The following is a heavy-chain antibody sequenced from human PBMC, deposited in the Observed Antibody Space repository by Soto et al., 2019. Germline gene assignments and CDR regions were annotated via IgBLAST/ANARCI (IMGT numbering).Heavy chain of an antibody. CDR3: ARDGHYDIPGSDYYYGMDV. V-gene: IGHV3-48*02. Sequence: PGGSLRLSCAASGFTFSSYSMNWVRQAPGKGLEWVSYISSSSSTIYYADSVKGRFTISRDNAKNSLYLQMNSLRDEDTAVYYCARDGHYDIPGSDYYYGMDVWGQGTMVTVSS. CDR2: ISSSSSTI. CDR1: GFTFSSYS. J-gene: IGHJ6*02. D-gene: IGHD3-9*01.